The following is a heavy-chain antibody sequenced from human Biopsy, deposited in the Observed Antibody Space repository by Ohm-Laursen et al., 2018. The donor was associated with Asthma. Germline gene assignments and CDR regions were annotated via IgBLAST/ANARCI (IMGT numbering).Heavy chain of an antibody. CDR1: GVSFSGYY. Sequence: DTLSLTCTVYGVSFSGYYWSWIRQPPGKGLEWIGEINHSGSTNYNPSLKSRVTISVDTSKNQFSLKLSSVTAADTAVYYCARAGQCSSTSCYNPGWFDPWGQGTLVTVSS. CDR3: ARAGQCSSTSCYNPGWFDP. CDR2: INHSGST. J-gene: IGHJ5*02. D-gene: IGHD2-2*01. V-gene: IGHV4-34*01.